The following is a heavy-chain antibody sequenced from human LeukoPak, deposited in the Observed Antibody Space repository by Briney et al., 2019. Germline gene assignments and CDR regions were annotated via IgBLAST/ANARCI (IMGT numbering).Heavy chain of an antibody. V-gene: IGHV1-2*06. D-gene: IGHD3-10*01. CDR3: ARGMGREGSRYHVYFDY. CDR2: INPNSGGT. Sequence: GASVKVSCKASGYTFTGYYMHWVRQAPGQGLEWMGRINPNSGGTNYAQKFQGRVTMTRDTSISTAYMELSRLRSDDTAVDYCARGMGREGSRYHVYFDYWGQGTLVTVSS. J-gene: IGHJ4*02. CDR1: GYTFTGYY.